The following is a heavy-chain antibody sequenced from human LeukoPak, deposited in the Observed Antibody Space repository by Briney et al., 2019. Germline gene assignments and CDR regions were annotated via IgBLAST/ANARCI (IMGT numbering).Heavy chain of an antibody. J-gene: IGHJ4*02. CDR2: INPTSGGT. D-gene: IGHD2-15*01. V-gene: IGHV1-2*02. CDR1: GYTLTAYY. CDR3: ARSDVVVVTATTHFDY. Sequence: ASVKVSCKASGYTLTAYYIHWVRQAPGQGLEWMGWINPTSGGTNYAQNFQGRVTMTSDTSTYTTHMELSRLRSDDTAVYYCARSDVVVVTATTHFDYWGQGTLVTVSS.